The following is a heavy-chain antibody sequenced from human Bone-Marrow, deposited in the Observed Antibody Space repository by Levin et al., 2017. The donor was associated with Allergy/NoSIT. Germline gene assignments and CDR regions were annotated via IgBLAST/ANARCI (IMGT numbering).Heavy chain of an antibody. Sequence: PGGSLRLSCGASGFSFDVYGMHWVRQAPGKGLEWVAVMAYDGSNEDYADSVKGRFTISRDNSKNTLYLQMNGLRPDDTAIYYCAKDQGGGTYYPELAWCFDLWGRGTLVTVSS. CDR2: MAYDGSNE. CDR3: AKDQGGGTYYPELAWCFDL. J-gene: IGHJ2*01. D-gene: IGHD1-26*01. CDR1: GFSFDVYG. V-gene: IGHV3-30*18.